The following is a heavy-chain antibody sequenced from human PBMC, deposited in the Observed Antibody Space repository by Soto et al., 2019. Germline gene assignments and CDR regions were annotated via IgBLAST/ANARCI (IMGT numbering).Heavy chain of an antibody. CDR3: AKDLTTRITGTTDAFDI. Sequence: EVQLLESGGGLVQPGGSLRLSCAASGFTFSSYAMSWVRQAPGKGLEWVSAISGSGGSTYYADSVKGRFTISRDKSKNTLYLQMTSLRAEDTAVYYCAKDLTTRITGTTDAFDIWGQGTMVTVSS. CDR2: ISGSGGST. D-gene: IGHD1-20*01. CDR1: GFTFSSYA. J-gene: IGHJ3*02. V-gene: IGHV3-23*01.